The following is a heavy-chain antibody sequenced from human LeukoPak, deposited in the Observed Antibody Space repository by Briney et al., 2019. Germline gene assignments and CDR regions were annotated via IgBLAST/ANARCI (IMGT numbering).Heavy chain of an antibody. J-gene: IGHJ2*01. Sequence: SETLSLTCTVSGGSISSSSYYWGWIRQPPGKGLEWIGSIYYTGSTYYNPSLKSRVTISVDTSKNQFSLKVTSVTAADTAVYYCASLTNTTGYIPWYFDLWGRGTLVTVSS. CDR3: ASLTNTTGYIPWYFDL. V-gene: IGHV4-39*07. CDR1: GGSISSSSYY. CDR2: IYYTGST. D-gene: IGHD3-9*01.